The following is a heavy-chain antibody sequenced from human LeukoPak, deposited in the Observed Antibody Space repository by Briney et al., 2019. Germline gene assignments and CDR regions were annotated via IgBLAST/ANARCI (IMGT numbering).Heavy chain of an antibody. V-gene: IGHV1-46*01. CDR1: GHTFTSYY. D-gene: IGHD5-18*01. CDR2: INPSGGNT. Sequence: GASVKVSCKASGHTFTSYYMHWVRQAPGQGLGWMGIINPSGGNTNYAQKFQGRVTMTRDMSTSTVYMEVSSLRSEDTAVYYCARAAWLRTSYYLDYWGQGTLVTVSS. CDR3: ARAAWLRTSYYLDY. J-gene: IGHJ4*02.